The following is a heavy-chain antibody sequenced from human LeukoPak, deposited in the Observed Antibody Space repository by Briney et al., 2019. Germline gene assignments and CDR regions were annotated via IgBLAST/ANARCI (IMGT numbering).Heavy chain of an antibody. CDR2: ISHSGGAT. Sequence: GGSLRLSCAAFGIAFDKNAMSWVRQAPGKGLEWVSTISHSGGATHYADSVKGRFTISRDNSKNTVSLQMSSLRVEDTAVYYCAREWDVVVEATGTYHYGMDFWGQGTTVTVSS. V-gene: IGHV3-23*01. J-gene: IGHJ6*02. D-gene: IGHD2-15*01. CDR1: GIAFDKNA. CDR3: AREWDVVVEATGTYHYGMDF.